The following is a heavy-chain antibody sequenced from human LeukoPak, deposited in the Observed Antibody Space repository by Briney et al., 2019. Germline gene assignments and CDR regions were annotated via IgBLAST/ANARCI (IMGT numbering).Heavy chain of an antibody. CDR3: ARWSGSVTARNYYYYMDV. J-gene: IGHJ6*03. CDR2: IYTSGTT. V-gene: IGHV4-61*02. Sequence: SETLSLTCTVSGGSVRRGNYYWTWIRQPAGSGLEWIGRIYTSGTTDYNPSLRTRDTISVDASRNQFSLNLSSVTAADTAVYYCARWSGSVTARNYYYYMDVWGEGTTVTVSS. D-gene: IGHD6-6*01. CDR1: GGSVRRGNYY.